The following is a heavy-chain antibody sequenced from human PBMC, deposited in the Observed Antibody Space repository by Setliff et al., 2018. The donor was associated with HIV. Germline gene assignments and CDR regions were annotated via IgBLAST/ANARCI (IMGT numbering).Heavy chain of an antibody. Sequence: ASVKVSCKASGYTFSSYYMHWVRQAPGQGLEWMGIISPSGGSTAYPQKFQGRVTMTRDTSISTAYMELSRLRSDDTAVYYCARVGRSVTGPWGQGTLVTVSS. CDR3: ARVGRSVTGP. J-gene: IGHJ5*02. CDR2: ISPSGGST. CDR1: GYTFSSYY. V-gene: IGHV1-46*01. D-gene: IGHD6-19*01.